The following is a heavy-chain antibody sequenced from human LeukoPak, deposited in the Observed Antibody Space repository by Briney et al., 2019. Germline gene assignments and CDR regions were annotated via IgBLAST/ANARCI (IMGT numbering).Heavy chain of an antibody. Sequence: SETLSLTCTVSGGSISSSTYYWGWIRQPPGKGLEWIGSIYYSGSTYYNPSLKSRVTISVDTSKNQFSLKLSSVTAADTAVYYCARHPTRGYSYGFDYWGQGTLVTVSS. V-gene: IGHV4-39*01. CDR2: IYYSGST. CDR3: ARHPTRGYSYGFDY. D-gene: IGHD5-18*01. CDR1: GGSISSSTYY. J-gene: IGHJ4*02.